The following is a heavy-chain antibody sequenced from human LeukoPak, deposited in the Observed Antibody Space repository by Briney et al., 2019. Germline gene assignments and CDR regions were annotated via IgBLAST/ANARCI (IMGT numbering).Heavy chain of an antibody. J-gene: IGHJ6*03. D-gene: IGHD1-20*01. CDR2: ISWDGGST. CDR1: GFTFDDYA. Sequence: PGGSLRLSCAASGFTFDDYAMHWVRQAPGKGLEWVSLISWDGGSTYYADSVKGRFTISRDNSKNSLYLQMNSLRAEDTALYYCAKDTGQYNWNVGPNSYMDVWGKGTTVTVSS. CDR3: AKDTGQYNWNVGPNSYMDV. V-gene: IGHV3-43D*03.